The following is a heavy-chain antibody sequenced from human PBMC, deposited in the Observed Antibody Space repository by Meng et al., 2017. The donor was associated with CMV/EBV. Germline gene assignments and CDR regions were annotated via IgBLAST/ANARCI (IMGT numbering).Heavy chain of an antibody. J-gene: IGHJ4*02. V-gene: IGHV1-2*02. D-gene: IGHD2-2*01. CDR2: INPNSGGT. Sequence: ASVKVSCKASGYTFTGYYMHWVRQAPGQGLEWMGWINPNSGGTNYAQKFQDRVTMTRDTSISTAYMELSRLRSDDTAVYYCARDLGGISSTVYWGQGTLVTVSS. CDR3: ARDLGGISSTVY. CDR1: GYTFTGYY.